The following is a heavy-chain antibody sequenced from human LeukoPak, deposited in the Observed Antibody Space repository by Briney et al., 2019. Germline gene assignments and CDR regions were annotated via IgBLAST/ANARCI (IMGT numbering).Heavy chain of an antibody. CDR2: INPNSGDT. CDR3: ARDLGLQRGFDP. Sequence: ASAKVSCKASGYTFTGYYMHWVRQAPGQGLQWMGWINPNSGDTNYAQKFEGRVTMTRDTSISTAYMELSRLRSDDTAVYYCARDLGLQRGFDPWGQGTLVTVSS. J-gene: IGHJ5*02. D-gene: IGHD1-1*01. CDR1: GYTFTGYY. V-gene: IGHV1-2*02.